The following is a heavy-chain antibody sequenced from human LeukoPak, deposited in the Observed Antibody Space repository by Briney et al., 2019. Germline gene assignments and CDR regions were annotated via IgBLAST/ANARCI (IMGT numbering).Heavy chain of an antibody. Sequence: GGSLRLSCAASGFTFDDYAMHWVRQAPGKGLEWVSLISWDGGSTYYADSVKGRFTISRDNSKNTVYLQMNSLRAEDTAVYYCARGRQLASPDQGYYFDYWGQGTLVTVSS. CDR1: GFTFDDYA. J-gene: IGHJ4*02. D-gene: IGHD6-6*01. V-gene: IGHV3-43D*03. CDR3: ARGRQLASPDQGYYFDY. CDR2: ISWDGGST.